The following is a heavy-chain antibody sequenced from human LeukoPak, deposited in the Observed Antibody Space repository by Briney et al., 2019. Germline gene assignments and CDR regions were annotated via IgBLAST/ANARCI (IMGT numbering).Heavy chain of an antibody. CDR1: GYTFTGYY. CDR2: INPNSGGT. J-gene: IGHJ5*02. Sequence: ASVKVSCRASGYTFTGYYMHWVRQAPGQGLEWMGWINPNSGGTNYAQKFQGRVTMTRDTSISTAYMELSRLRSDDTAAYYCAREDTAMVMVWFDPWGQGTLVTVSS. V-gene: IGHV1-2*02. D-gene: IGHD5-18*01. CDR3: AREDTAMVMVWFDP.